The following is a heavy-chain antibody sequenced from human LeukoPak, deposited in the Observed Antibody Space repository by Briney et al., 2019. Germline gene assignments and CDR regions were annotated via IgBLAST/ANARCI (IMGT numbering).Heavy chain of an antibody. J-gene: IGHJ5*02. CDR2: INHSGST. CDR1: GGSFSGYY. CDR3: ARGLIVGVVAATRNNWFDP. D-gene: IGHD2-15*01. Sequence: SETLSLTCAVYGGSFSGYYWSWIRQPPGKGLEWIGEINHSGSTNYNPSLKSRVTISVDTSKNQFSLKLSSVTAADTAVYYCARGLIVGVVAATRNNWFDPWGQGTLVTVSS. V-gene: IGHV4-34*01.